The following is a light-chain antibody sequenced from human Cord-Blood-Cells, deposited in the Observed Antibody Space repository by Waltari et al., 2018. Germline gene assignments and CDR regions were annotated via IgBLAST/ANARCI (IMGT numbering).Light chain of an antibody. V-gene: IGLV2-23*02. Sequence: QSALTQPASVSGSPGQSITISCTGPSSDVGSYNLVPWYQQHPGKAPKLMIYEVSKRPSGVSNRFSGSKSGNTASLTISGLQAEDEADYYCCSYAGSSTFWVFGGGTKLTVL. CDR1: SSDVGSYNL. CDR2: EVS. CDR3: CSYAGSSTFWV. J-gene: IGLJ3*02.